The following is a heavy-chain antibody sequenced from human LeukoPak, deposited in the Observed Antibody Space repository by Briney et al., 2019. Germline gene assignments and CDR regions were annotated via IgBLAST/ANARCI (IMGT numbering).Heavy chain of an antibody. Sequence: PGGPRRPSGAPSGFTLRGLWLTWGPRAPGTGLRGWARFRKGGSEKYYADSVKVRFSVSRDNAKNSLSLQMNSLSADDTAVYYCARGPNYGDRVDYLDSWGQGSKVTVSS. J-gene: IGHJ4*02. CDR3: ARGPNYGDRVDYLDS. CDR1: GFTLRGLW. D-gene: IGHD4-17*01. V-gene: IGHV3-7*01. CDR2: FRKGGSEK.